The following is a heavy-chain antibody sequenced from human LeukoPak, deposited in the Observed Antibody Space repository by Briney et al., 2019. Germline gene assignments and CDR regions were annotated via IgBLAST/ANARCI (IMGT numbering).Heavy chain of an antibody. Sequence: XWXWXXXPPGKGLEWRGDIYYSGSTNYNPSLKSRVTISVDASKNQFSLKLNSVTAADTAVYYCARDRVAGTLNYFDYWGQGTLVTVSS. CDR2: IYYSGST. D-gene: IGHD6-19*01. CDR1: X. V-gene: IGHV4-59*01. J-gene: IGHJ4*02. CDR3: ARDRVAGTLNYFDY.